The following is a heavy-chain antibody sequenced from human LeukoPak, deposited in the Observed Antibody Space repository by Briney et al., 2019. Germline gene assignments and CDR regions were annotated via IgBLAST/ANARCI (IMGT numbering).Heavy chain of an antibody. CDR1: SYSINSGYY. CDR3: AGASYDSSSVH. CDR2: IYHSGST. V-gene: IGHV4-38-2*01. Sequence: PSDTLSLTCAVSSYSINSGYYWGWTRQPPGKGLDWIDSIYHSGSTYYNPSLKRRVTISVDTSRNQLSVKLSSVTPGDRGVYYCAGASYDSSSVHWGQGTLVTVSS. J-gene: IGHJ4*02. D-gene: IGHD3-22*01.